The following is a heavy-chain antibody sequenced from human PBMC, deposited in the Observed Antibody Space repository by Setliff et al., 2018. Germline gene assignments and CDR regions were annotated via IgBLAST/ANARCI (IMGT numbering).Heavy chain of an antibody. Sequence: SETLSLTCTVSGGSISSGNYYWSWIRQPAGKGLEWIGHIQTSGTTNYGPSLKSRVTISVDTSKNQFSLKLSAVTAADTAVYFCAREDGPNYYYYYMDIWGKGTTVTVSS. D-gene: IGHD2-8*01. CDR2: IQTSGTT. CDR3: AREDGPNYYYYYMDI. CDR1: GGSISSGNYY. V-gene: IGHV4-61*09. J-gene: IGHJ6*03.